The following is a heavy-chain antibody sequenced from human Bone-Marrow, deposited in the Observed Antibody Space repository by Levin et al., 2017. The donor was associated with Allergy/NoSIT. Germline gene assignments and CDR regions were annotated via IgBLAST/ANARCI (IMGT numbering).Heavy chain of an antibody. J-gene: IGHJ5*02. CDR3: ARSLRNYSPGP. CDR1: GDSVSKNSYY. Sequence: SETLSLTCTVSGDSVSKNSYYWGWVRQPPGKGLEWIGIVYYSGVTYSNPSLKSRVSLSVDTSKTQFSLTLNSVTAADTAVYFCARSLRNYSPGPWGHGILVTVSS. CDR2: VYYSGVT. V-gene: IGHV4-39*01. D-gene: IGHD2-8*02.